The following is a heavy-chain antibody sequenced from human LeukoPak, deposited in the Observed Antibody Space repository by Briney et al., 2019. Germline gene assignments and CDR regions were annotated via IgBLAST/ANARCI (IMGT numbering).Heavy chain of an antibody. J-gene: IGHJ4*02. V-gene: IGHV5-10-1*01. CDR3: ARHTPYGDYEGY. CDR1: GYSFTSYW. CDR2: IDPSDSYT. D-gene: IGHD4-17*01. Sequence: PGESLKISCKGSGYSFTSYWISWVRQVPGKGLEWMGRIDPSDSYTNYSPSFQGHVTISADKSISTAYLQWSSLKASDTAMYYCARHTPYGDYEGYWGQGTLVTVSS.